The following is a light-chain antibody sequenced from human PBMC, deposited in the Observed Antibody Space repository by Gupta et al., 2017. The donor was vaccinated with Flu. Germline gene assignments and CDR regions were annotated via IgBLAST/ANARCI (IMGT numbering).Light chain of an antibody. Sequence: QFVLTQPPSVSGAPGQRVTISCTGSTYNIGAGYDVHWYQQVPGRAPKRLIFGNNNRPSGVADRFSGSKSGTSASLAIAGLQAEDEADYYCQSYDNSLSGSKVFGGGTKLTVL. CDR3: QSYDNSLSGSKV. V-gene: IGLV1-40*01. CDR1: TYNIGAGYD. J-gene: IGLJ3*02. CDR2: GNN.